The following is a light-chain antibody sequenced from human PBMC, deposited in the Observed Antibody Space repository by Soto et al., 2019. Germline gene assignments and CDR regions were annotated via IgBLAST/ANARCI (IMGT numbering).Light chain of an antibody. CDR3: TSYVGNDIWV. Sequence: QSALTQPPSASGSPGQSVTISCTGTSSDVGAYKYVSWYQQYPGKAPKLMIYEVTKRPSGVPDRFSGSKSGNTASLTVSGLQAEDGADYYCTSYVGNDIWVFGGGTTLTVL. J-gene: IGLJ3*02. V-gene: IGLV2-8*01. CDR2: EVT. CDR1: SSDVGAYKY.